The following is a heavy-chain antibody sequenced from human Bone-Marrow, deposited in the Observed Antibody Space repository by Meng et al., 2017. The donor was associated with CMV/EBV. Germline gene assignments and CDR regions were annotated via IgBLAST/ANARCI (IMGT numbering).Heavy chain of an antibody. D-gene: IGHD1-26*01. CDR3: ARAGGGSYPFDY. CDR2: IIPIFGTA. V-gene: IGHV1-69*12. J-gene: IGHJ4*02. CDR1: GGTFSSYA. Sequence: QRGQAGAEVKKPGSSVKVSCKASGGTFSSYAISWVRQAPGQGLEWMGGIIPIFGTANYAQKFQGRVTITADESTSTAYMELSSLRSEDTAVYYCARAGGGSYPFDYWGQGTLVTVSS.